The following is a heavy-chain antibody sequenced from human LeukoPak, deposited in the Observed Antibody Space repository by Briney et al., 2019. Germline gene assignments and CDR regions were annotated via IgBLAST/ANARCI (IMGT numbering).Heavy chain of an antibody. CDR2: TYLSGTT. J-gene: IGHJ4*02. D-gene: IGHD3-22*01. Sequence: SETLSLTCTVSGDSINSLDLWSWVRQPPGKGPEWIGETYLSGTTHSNPSVKSRVTISIDKSKNQFFLNLSSVTAADTAVYYCAGLVGRYSSGLYYYYFDYWGQGTLVTVSS. CDR3: AGLVGRYSSGLYYYYFDY. CDR1: GDSINSLDL. V-gene: IGHV4-4*02.